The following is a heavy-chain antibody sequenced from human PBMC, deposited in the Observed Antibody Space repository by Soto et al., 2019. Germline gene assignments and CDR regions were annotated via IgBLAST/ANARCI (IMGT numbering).Heavy chain of an antibody. J-gene: IGHJ3*02. D-gene: IGHD1-7*01. CDR3: ASSPGNYVFAFDI. CDR1: AYTFTSYD. CDR2: MNPNSGNT. V-gene: IGHV1-8*01. Sequence: ASVKVSCKASAYTFTSYDSNWVRQATGQGLEWMGWMNPNSGNTGYAQKFQGRVTITRDTSASTAYMELSSLRSEDTAVYYCASSPGNYVFAFDIWGQGTMVTVSS.